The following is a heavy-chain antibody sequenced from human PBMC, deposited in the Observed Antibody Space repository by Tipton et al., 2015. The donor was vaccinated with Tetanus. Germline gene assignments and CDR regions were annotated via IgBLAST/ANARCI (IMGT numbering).Heavy chain of an antibody. J-gene: IGHJ4*02. CDR1: GYNFTGYW. CDR3: ARAHCTDGVCNFDF. V-gene: IGHV5-51*01. D-gene: IGHD2-8*01. Sequence: QLVQSGAQVKKPGESLEISCKGSGYNFTGYWIAWVRQMPGKGLEWMGIMYPGDSNTRYSPSFEGQVTISVDKSINTAYLQWSSLKASDTSMFYCARAHCTDGVCNFDFWGQGALVTVAS. CDR2: MYPGDSNT.